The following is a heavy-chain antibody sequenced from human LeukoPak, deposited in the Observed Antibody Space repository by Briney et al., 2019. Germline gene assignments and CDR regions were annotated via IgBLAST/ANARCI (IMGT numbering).Heavy chain of an antibody. CDR2: INPSGGST. CDR3: ARWYYYGSGSYWPRGMDV. Sequence: ASVKVSCKASGYTFTSYCMHWVRQAPGQGLEWMGIINPSGGSTSYAQKFQGRVTMTRDTSTSTVYMELSSLRSEDTAVYYCARWYYYGSGSYWPRGMDVWGQGTTVTVSS. J-gene: IGHJ6*02. CDR1: GYTFTSYC. V-gene: IGHV1-46*01. D-gene: IGHD3-10*01.